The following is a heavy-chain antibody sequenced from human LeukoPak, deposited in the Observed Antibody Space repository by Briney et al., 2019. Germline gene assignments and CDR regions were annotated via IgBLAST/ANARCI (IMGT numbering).Heavy chain of an antibody. D-gene: IGHD6-19*01. CDR3: ARDRDSSGWHVADY. CDR2: ISPNNGNT. CDR1: GYTXRSYD. J-gene: IGHJ4*02. V-gene: IGHV1-18*01. Sequence: GASVKVSCKASGYTXRSYDITWVRQAPGQGLEWMGWISPNNGNTNYAQKFQGRVTMTTDTPTSTAYMEMRSLRSDDTAVYYCARDRDSSGWHVADYWGQGTLVTVSS.